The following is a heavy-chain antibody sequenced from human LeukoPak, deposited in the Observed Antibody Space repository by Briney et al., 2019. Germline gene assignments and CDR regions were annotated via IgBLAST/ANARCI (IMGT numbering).Heavy chain of an antibody. Sequence: GGSLRLSCAASGFTFSTYSMNWVRQAPGKGLEWVSYISYSSSAIYYADSVKGRFTISRDNAKNSLYLRMNSLRDEDTAVYYCAKGGPERIYFGSGSYYNVNPLIDYWGQGTLVTVSS. J-gene: IGHJ4*02. CDR2: ISYSSSAI. V-gene: IGHV3-48*02. D-gene: IGHD3-10*01. CDR1: GFTFSTYS. CDR3: AKGGPERIYFGSGSYYNVNPLIDY.